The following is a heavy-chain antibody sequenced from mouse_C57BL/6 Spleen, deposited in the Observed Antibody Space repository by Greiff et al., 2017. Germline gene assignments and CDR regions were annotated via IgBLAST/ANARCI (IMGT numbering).Heavy chain of an antibody. J-gene: IGHJ2*01. CDR2: IYPGDGDT. CDR1: GYAFSSSW. CDR3: ARFTTVVPYYFDY. D-gene: IGHD1-1*01. V-gene: IGHV1-82*01. Sequence: QVQLKESGPELVKPGASVKISCKASGYAFSSSWMNWVKQRPGKGLEWIGRIYPGDGDTNYNGKFKGKATLTADKSSSTAYMQLSSLTSEDSAVYFCARFTTVVPYYFDYWGQGTTLTVSS.